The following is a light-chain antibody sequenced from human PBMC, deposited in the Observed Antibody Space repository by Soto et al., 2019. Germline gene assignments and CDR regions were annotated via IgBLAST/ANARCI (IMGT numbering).Light chain of an antibody. CDR3: QHGHNWPLT. CDR1: QSINSE. J-gene: IGKJ2*01. Sequence: EIVMMQSPSTLSLSPGERAALSCMASQSINSELAWYQQKPGQPPRLLIYGASTRATGVPARFTGSESGSEFTLTISGLQSEDFAVYYCQHGHNWPLTFGQGPRLEI. CDR2: GAS. V-gene: IGKV3-15*01.